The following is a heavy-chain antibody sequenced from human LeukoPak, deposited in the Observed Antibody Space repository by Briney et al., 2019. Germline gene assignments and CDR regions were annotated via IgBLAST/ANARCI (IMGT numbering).Heavy chain of an antibody. CDR2: IYYSGST. D-gene: IGHD6-19*01. CDR1: GGSIGGYY. CDR3: AREGYTSGWYKTDY. J-gene: IGHJ4*02. Sequence: SETLSLTCTVSGGSIGGYYWSWIRQPPGKGLEWIGYIYYSGSTNYNPSRKSRVTMSVDTSKNQFSLRLSSVTAADTAVYYCAREGYTSGWYKTDYWGQGTLVTVSS. V-gene: IGHV4-59*01.